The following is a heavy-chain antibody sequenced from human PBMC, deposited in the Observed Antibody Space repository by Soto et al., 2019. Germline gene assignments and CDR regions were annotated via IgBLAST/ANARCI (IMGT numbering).Heavy chain of an antibody. CDR1: GFIFSNYA. CDR2: VSANADGT. Sequence: EVQLLESGGGLLQPGGSLRLSCAASGFIFSNYAMNWVRQAPGKGLEWVSFVSANADGTFYADSVKGRFSISRDNSKNTLYLQMNNLRAVDTAIYYCSKGRLSFDFWGQGTLVTVSS. J-gene: IGHJ4*02. CDR3: SKGRLSFDF. V-gene: IGHV3-23*01.